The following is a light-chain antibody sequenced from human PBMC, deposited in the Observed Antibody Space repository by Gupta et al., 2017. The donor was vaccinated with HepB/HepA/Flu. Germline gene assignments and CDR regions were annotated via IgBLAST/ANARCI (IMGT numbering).Light chain of an antibody. CDR3: QQHDKCPLT. J-gene: IGKJ4*01. V-gene: IGKV3-11*01. Sequence: EIVLTQSPGTLSLSPGERATLSCRTSQNVGNYLAWYQQKPGQAPRLLMHDTSYRATGIPARFSGSGSGTDFTLTISSLEPEDFAVYYCQQHDKCPLTFGGGTKVDIK. CDR2: DTS. CDR1: QNVGNY.